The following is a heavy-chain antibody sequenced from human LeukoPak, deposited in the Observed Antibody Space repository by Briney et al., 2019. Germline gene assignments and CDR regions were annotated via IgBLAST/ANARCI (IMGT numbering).Heavy chain of an antibody. V-gene: IGHV3-21*06. D-gene: IGHD6-13*01. J-gene: IGHJ4*02. CDR2: ISRNSRYI. Sequence: GGSVRLSCAASGFTFSTYSMSWVRQAPGKGRECVSSISRNSRYIYYADSMRGRFTISRDKAKNSLYLQMNSLKPEDTAVYYCARVAEAAAFDSWGQGTLVTVSS. CDR1: GFTFSTYS. CDR3: ARVAEAAAFDS.